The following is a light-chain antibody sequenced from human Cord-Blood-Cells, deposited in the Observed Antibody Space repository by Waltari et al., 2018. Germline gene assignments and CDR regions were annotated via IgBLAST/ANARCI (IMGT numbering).Light chain of an antibody. CDR2: DVS. CDR3: SSYTSSSTYV. V-gene: IGLV2-14*03. CDR1: SSDVGGYNY. J-gene: IGLJ1*01. Sequence: QSALTQPASVSGSPGQSLTISCTGTSSDVGGYNYVYWYQQHPGKAPTLMIYDVSNRPSGLSNRFSGSKSGNTASLTISGLQAEDEADYYCSSYTSSSTYVFGTGTKVTVL.